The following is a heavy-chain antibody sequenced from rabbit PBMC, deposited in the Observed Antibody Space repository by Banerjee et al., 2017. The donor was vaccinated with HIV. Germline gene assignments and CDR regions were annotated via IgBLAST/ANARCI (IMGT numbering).Heavy chain of an antibody. D-gene: IGHD6-1*01. J-gene: IGHJ4*01. CDR1: GIDFSSDW. Sequence: QEQLEESGGGLVQPGGSLTLSCKASGIDFSSDWICWVRQAPGKGLEWIACMHTDYGLIDYVDWVNGRFTMSLDNAQTTVFLEMTSLTAADTATYFCARRDVALVGYGLATLHLWGPGTLVTVS. CDR2: MHTDYGLI. V-gene: IGHV1S47*01. CDR3: ARRDVALVGYGLATLHL.